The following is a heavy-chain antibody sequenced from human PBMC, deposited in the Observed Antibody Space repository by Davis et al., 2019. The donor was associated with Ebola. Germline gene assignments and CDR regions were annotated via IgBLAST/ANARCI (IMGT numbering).Heavy chain of an antibody. V-gene: IGHV4-59*11. CDR1: GASISGHY. CDR2: IQYSGRA. D-gene: IGHD2-8*01. J-gene: IGHJ4*02. Sequence: MPGGSLRLSCTVSGASISGHYWSWIRQPPGKRLEWIGNIQYSGRANYNPSLKSRVTTSVDTSKNQFSLKVNSVTAADTAVYYCARLGYCTNGVCSNFDYWGQGTLVTVSS. CDR3: ARLGYCTNGVCSNFDY.